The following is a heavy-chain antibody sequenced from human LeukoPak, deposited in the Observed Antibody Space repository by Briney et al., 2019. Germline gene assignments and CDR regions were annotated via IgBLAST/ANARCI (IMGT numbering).Heavy chain of an antibody. V-gene: IGHV4-59*01. CDR3: ARCYYDRQLDY. CDR2: IYYGGST. CDR1: GGSISSYY. D-gene: IGHD3-22*01. J-gene: IGHJ4*02. Sequence: SETLSLTCTVSGGSISSYYWSWIRQPPGKGLEWIGYIYYGGSTNYNPSLKSRVTISVDTSKNRFSLKLSSVTAADTAVYYCARCYYDRQLDYWGQGTLVTVSS.